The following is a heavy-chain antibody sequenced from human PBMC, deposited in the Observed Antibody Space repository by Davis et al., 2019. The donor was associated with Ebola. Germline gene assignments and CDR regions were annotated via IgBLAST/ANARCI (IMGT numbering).Heavy chain of an antibody. CDR3: ARDRELLGRGLDY. CDR2: ISYDGSNK. V-gene: IGHV3-30-3*01. J-gene: IGHJ4*02. D-gene: IGHD1-26*01. CDR1: GFTFSRYS. Sequence: PGGSLRLSYAASGFTFSRYSMHWVRQAPGRGLEWVTVISYDGSNKYYADSVKGRFTISRDNSKNTLYLQMNTLRPKDTAVYYWARDRELLGRGLDYWGQGNLVTVTS.